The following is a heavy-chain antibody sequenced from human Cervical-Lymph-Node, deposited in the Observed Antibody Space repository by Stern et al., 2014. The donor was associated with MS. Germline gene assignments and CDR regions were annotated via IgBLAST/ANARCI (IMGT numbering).Heavy chain of an antibody. CDR1: GFSLTNAKVT. CDR2: IFSNDEK. V-gene: IGHV2-26*01. Sequence: QVTLRESGPVLVKPTETLTLTCTVSGFSLTNAKVTVSWIRQPPGKAPEWLAHIFSNDEKSYSASLQTRLSVSRDTSKSQVVLTMTNMDPVDTGTYYCAGMGIARSLADWGQGTLVTVSS. D-gene: IGHD2-21*01. CDR3: AGMGIARSLAD. J-gene: IGHJ4*02.